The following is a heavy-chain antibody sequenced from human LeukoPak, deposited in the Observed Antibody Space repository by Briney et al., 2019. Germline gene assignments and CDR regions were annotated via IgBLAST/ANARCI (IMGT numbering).Heavy chain of an antibody. CDR3: ARVPRTGDWDY. CDR2: ISSSSSYL. D-gene: IGHD7-27*01. Sequence: GGSLRLSCAASGFTFSSYSMNWVRQAPGKGLEWVSSISSSSSYLYYADSVKGRFTISRDNAKNSLYLQMNSLRAEDTAVYYCARVPRTGDWDYWGQGTLVTVSS. CDR1: GFTFSSYS. V-gene: IGHV3-21*01. J-gene: IGHJ4*02.